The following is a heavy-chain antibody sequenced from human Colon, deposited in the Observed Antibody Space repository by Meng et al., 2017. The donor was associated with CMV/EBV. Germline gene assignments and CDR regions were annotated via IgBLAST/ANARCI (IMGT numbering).Heavy chain of an antibody. CDR2: ISGDSNYI. D-gene: IGHD4-11*01. CDR1: GFIFSGYA. V-gene: IGHV3-21*01. Sequence: GESLKISCAASGFIFSGYAMHWARQAPGKGLEWVSSISGDSNYIYYADSVKGRFTISRDNAKNSLYLEKNSLRAEDTAVYYCVAPDYSTSRDAFDFWGQGTMVTVSS. CDR3: VAPDYSTSRDAFDF. J-gene: IGHJ3*01.